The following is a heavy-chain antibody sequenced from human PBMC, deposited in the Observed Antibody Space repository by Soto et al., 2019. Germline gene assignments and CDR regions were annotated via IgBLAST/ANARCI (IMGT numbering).Heavy chain of an antibody. Sequence: GGSLRLSCAASGFTFSYYAMSWVRQAPGKGLEWVSGISGSGGSTYHADSLKGRFTISRDNSKNTLYLQMNSLRAEDTAIYYCAKSPYSGSWYYFDYWGQGILVTVSS. J-gene: IGHJ4*02. V-gene: IGHV3-23*01. CDR1: GFTFSYYA. CDR3: AKSPYSGSWYYFDY. D-gene: IGHD6-13*01. CDR2: ISGSGGST.